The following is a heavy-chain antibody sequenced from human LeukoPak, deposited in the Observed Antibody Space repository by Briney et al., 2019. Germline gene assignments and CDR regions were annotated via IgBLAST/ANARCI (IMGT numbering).Heavy chain of an antibody. CDR3: ARGVGHGRLAHVLLWFGESSYYYYYMDV. Sequence: WASVTVSCKASGYTFSSYGISWVRQAPGQGLEWMGWINGNNGNTDYAQKFQGRVTMTRNTSISTAYMELSRLRSEETAVYYCARGVGHGRLAHVLLWFGESSYYYYYMDVWGKGTTVTISS. V-gene: IGHV1-8*02. CDR1: GYTFSSYG. J-gene: IGHJ6*03. D-gene: IGHD3-10*01. CDR2: INGNNGNT.